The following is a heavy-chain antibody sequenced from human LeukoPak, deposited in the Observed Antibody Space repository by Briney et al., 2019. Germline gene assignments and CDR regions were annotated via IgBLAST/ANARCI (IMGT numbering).Heavy chain of an antibody. V-gene: IGHV1-2*06. CDR3: AREYDSYYFDY. J-gene: IGHJ4*02. Sequence: ASVKVPCKASGYTFTGYYMHWVRQAPGQGLEWMGRINPNSGGTNYAQKFQGRVTMTRDTSISTAYMELSRLRSDDTAVYYCAREYDSYYFDYWGQGTLVTVSS. D-gene: IGHD5-18*01. CDR2: INPNSGGT. CDR1: GYTFTGYY.